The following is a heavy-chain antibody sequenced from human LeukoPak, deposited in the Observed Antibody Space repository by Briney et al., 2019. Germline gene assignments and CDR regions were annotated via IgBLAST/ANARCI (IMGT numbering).Heavy chain of an antibody. J-gene: IGHJ5*02. CDR2: IYYSGST. Sequence: SETLSLTCSVSGGSISSSYWSWIRQPPGKGLEWIGYIYYSGSTNYNPSLKSRVTMSVDTSKNQFSLRLTSETAADTAVYYCASAAQSITSAVSWFDPWGQGTLVTVSS. CDR3: ASAAQSITSAVSWFDP. CDR1: GGSISSSY. V-gene: IGHV4-59*01. D-gene: IGHD1-14*01.